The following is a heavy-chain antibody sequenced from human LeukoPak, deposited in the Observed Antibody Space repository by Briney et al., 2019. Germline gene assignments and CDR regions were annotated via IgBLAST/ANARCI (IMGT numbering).Heavy chain of an antibody. V-gene: IGHV3-7*01. CDR2: IKQDGSEK. CDR3: AREGDYSSGWPYFDY. CDR1: GFTFSSYW. D-gene: IGHD6-19*01. Sequence: GGSLRLSCAASGFTFSSYWMSWVRQAPGKGLEWVANIKQDGSEKYYVDSVKGRFTISRDNAKNSLYLQMNSLRAEDTAVYYCAREGDYSSGWPYFDYWGQGTLVTVSS. J-gene: IGHJ4*02.